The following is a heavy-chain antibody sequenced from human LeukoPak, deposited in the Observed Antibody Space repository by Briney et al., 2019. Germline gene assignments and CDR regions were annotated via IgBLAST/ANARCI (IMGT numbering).Heavy chain of an antibody. J-gene: IGHJ4*02. Sequence: GGSLRLSCAASGFTFSSYEMNWVRHAPGKGLEWVSYISSSGSTIYYADSVKGRFAISRDNAKNSLYLQMNSLRAEDTAVYYCARESRSSGWDYFDYWGQGTPVTVSS. V-gene: IGHV3-48*03. CDR2: ISSSGSTI. CDR3: ARESRSSGWDYFDY. D-gene: IGHD6-19*01. CDR1: GFTFSSYE.